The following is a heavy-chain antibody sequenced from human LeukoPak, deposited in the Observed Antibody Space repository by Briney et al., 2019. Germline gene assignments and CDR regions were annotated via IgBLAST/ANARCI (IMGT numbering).Heavy chain of an antibody. CDR1: GFTFSSYG. D-gene: IGHD1-26*01. CDR2: ISYDRSNK. V-gene: IGHV3-30*18. Sequence: PGGSLRLSCAASGFTFSSYGMHWVRQAPGKGLEWVAVISYDRSNKYYADSVKGRFTISRDNSKNTLYLQMNSLRAEDTAVYYCAKDQQWELLGYFDYWGQGTLVTVSS. J-gene: IGHJ4*02. CDR3: AKDQQWELLGYFDY.